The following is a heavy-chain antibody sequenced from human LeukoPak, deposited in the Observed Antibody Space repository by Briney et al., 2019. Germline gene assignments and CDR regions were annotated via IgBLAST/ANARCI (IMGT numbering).Heavy chain of an antibody. CDR3: ARKGSGWYYFDY. CDR2: IYYSGST. Sequence: SETLSLTCTVSGGSISSSSYYWGWIRQPPGKGLEWIGSIYYSGSTYYNPFLKSRVTISVDTSKNQFSLKLSSVTAADTAVYYCARKGSGWYYFDYWGQGTLVTVSS. D-gene: IGHD6-19*01. V-gene: IGHV4-39*07. CDR1: GGSISSSSYY. J-gene: IGHJ4*02.